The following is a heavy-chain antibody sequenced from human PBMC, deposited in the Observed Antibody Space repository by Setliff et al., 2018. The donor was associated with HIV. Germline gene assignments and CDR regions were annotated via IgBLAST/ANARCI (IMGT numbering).Heavy chain of an antibody. D-gene: IGHD5-12*01. J-gene: IGHJ6*02. CDR1: GFTFSSYA. CDR3: ARDPGMATTYGGDYYYYGLDV. V-gene: IGHV3-23*01. CDR2: ISGSGGST. Sequence: PGGSLRLSCAASGFTFSSYAMSWVRQAPGKGLEWVSAISGSGGSTYYADSVKGRFSISRDNAKNSLYLLMNSLRAEDTALYHCARDPGMATTYGGDYYYYGLDVWGQGTTVTVSS.